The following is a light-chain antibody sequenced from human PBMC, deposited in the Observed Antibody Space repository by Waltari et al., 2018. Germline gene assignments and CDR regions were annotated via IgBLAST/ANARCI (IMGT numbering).Light chain of an antibody. CDR1: QNIGNW. Sequence: DIVFTQFPSTLSLSPGERATLSSAASQNIGNWLAWYQQKPGQAPRLLIYNTSNRATGIPARFSGGGSGTDFTLTISSLEPEDSAVYYCQQRHWPWTFGQGTKVEIK. CDR2: NTS. J-gene: IGKJ1*01. CDR3: QQRHWPWT. V-gene: IGKV3-11*01.